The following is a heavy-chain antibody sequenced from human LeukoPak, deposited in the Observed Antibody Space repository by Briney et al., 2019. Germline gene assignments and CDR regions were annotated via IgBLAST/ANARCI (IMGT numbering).Heavy chain of an antibody. CDR1: GFSSSYNW. D-gene: IGHD1-1*01. CDR3: AGNTNYLFDP. V-gene: IGHV3-7*01. J-gene: IGHJ5*02. CDR2: INKDGSQK. Sequence: GGSLRLSCAASGFSSSYNWMSWVRQAPGKGLEWVANINKDGSQKYYVDSVKGRFTISRDNTKNSLSLQMSSLRVEDTAVYYCAGNTNYLFDPWGQGTLVAVSS.